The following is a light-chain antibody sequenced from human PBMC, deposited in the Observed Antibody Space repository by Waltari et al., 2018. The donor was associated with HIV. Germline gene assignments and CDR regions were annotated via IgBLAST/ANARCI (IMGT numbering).Light chain of an antibody. CDR3: QQYGDLPPVYT. J-gene: IGKJ2*01. CDR2: DTS. V-gene: IGKV1-33*01. Sequence: DIQMTQSPSSLSVSVGDRVTITCQASQDITKYLNWYQQKPGKAPKLLIYDTSNLETGVPSRFSGRGSGTHFTFTISSLQPEDIATYYCQQYGDLPPVYTFGQGTKLEIK. CDR1: QDITKY.